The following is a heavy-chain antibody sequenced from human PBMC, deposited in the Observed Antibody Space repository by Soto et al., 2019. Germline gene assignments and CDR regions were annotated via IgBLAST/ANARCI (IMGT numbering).Heavy chain of an antibody. CDR2: IGAAGDT. CDR3: ARGFSNMFDS. D-gene: IGHD3-10*01. V-gene: IGHV3-13*01. J-gene: IGHJ4*02. Sequence: GGSLRLSCAASGFTFSNYGMHWVRQATGKGLEWVSAIGAAGDTYYPGSVKGRFTISRENAKNSLYLQMNSLSAEDTAVYFCARGFSNMFDSWGQGTLVTVSS. CDR1: GFTFSNYG.